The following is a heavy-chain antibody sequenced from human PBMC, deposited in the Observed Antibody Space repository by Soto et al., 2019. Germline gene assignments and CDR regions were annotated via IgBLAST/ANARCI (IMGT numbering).Heavy chain of an antibody. CDR1: GCTFTNFG. CDR3: GREGDPISY. D-gene: IGHD3-16*01. Sequence: GAAVKEYCKASGCTFTNFGIGCVRQAPGQGFEWMGSISAYNGNTNYAQNFQGRVTMTTDTSTSTAYMELRSLRSDDSAVYCYGREGDPISYRRRGTLVSVSS. V-gene: IGHV1-18*01. CDR2: ISAYNGNT. J-gene: IGHJ4*01.